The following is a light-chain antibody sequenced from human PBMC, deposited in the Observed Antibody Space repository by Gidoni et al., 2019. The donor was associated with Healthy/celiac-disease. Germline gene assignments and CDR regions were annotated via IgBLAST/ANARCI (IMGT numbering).Light chain of an antibody. CDR3: QQYDNLPYT. CDR2: DAS. CDR1: QDISHY. J-gene: IGKJ2*01. V-gene: IGKV1-33*01. Sequence: DIQMTQSPSSLSASVGDRVTITGQASQDISHYLNWYQQKPVKAPKLLGFDASNLETGVPSRFSGSGSGTDFTFTISSLQPEDIETYYWQQYDNLPYTFGQGTKLEIK.